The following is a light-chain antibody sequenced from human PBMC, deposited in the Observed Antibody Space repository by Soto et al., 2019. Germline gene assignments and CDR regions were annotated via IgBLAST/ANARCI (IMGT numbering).Light chain of an antibody. V-gene: IGLV2-14*01. CDR3: SCTSFTDNSDLVV. J-gene: IGLJ2*01. CDR1: ISDIGGYNF. CDR2: DVN. Sequence: QSVLTQPASVSGSPGQSITISCTGTISDIGGYNFISWYQHHPGKAPKLVIYDVNNRPSGVSDRFSGSKSGNTASLTISGLQPEDEAVYYCSCTSFTDNSDLVVFGGGTKVTVL.